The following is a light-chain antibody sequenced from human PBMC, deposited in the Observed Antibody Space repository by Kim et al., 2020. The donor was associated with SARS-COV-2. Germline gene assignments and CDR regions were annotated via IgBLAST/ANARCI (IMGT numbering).Light chain of an antibody. Sequence: SSELTQDPAVSVALGQTVRITCQGDSLRSYYASWYQQKPGQAPVLAFYGKNNRPSGIPDRFSGSYSGNTASLTITAAQAEDEADYYCNSRESSAKHWMFG. CDR3: NSRESSAKHWM. J-gene: IGLJ3*02. V-gene: IGLV3-19*01. CDR1: SLRSYY. CDR2: GKN.